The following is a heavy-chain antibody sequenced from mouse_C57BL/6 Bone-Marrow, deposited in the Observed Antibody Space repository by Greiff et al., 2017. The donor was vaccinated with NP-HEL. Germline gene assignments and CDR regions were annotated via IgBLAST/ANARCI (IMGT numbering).Heavy chain of an antibody. CDR1: GYTFTDYY. D-gene: IGHD1-1*01. CDR2: IYPGSGNT. Sequence: VQVVESGAELVRPGASVKLSCKASGYTFTDYYINWVKQRPGQGLEWIARIYPGSGNTYYNEKFKGKATLTAEKSSSTAYMQLSSLTSEDSAVYFCARSGTTVGGYWGQGTTLTVSS. CDR3: ARSGTTVGGY. V-gene: IGHV1-76*01. J-gene: IGHJ2*01.